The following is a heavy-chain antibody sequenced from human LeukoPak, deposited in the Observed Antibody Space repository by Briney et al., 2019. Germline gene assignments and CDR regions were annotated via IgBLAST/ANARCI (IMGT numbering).Heavy chain of an antibody. V-gene: IGHV4-34*01. CDR2: INHSGST. D-gene: IGHD3-10*01. Sequence: PSETLSLTCAVYGGSFSGYYWSWVRQPPGKGLEWGGEINHSGSTNYNPSLKSRVTISVDTSKNQFSLKLSSVTAADTAVYYCARLWFGESWFDYWGQGTLVTVSS. J-gene: IGHJ4*02. CDR3: ARLWFGESWFDY. CDR1: GGSFSGYY.